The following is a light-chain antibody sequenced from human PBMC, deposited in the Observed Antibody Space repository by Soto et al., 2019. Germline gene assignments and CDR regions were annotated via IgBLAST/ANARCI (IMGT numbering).Light chain of an antibody. J-gene: IGLJ2*01. V-gene: IGLV4-69*01. CDR3: QTWGTAYVL. CDR2: VNSDGSH. Sequence: QPVLTQSPSASASLGASVKLTCTLSSGHSSYAIAWHQQQPEKGPRYLMKVNSDGSHSKGDGIPDRFSGSSSGAERYFTITSLQSDDEADYYCQTWGTAYVLFGGGTKVTVL. CDR1: SGHSSYA.